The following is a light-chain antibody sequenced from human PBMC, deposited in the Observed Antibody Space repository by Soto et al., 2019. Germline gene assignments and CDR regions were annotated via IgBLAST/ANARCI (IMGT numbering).Light chain of an antibody. Sequence: QSVLTQPAPVSWAPGQSITISCTGTSSEVGRYNYVSWYQHHPGKAPKLIFYDVINRPSGVSERFSVSKSGYTASLTFSGLQVEDEADYYCNSYTTSSTYVFGTGTKVTVL. CDR2: DVI. V-gene: IGLV2-14*03. CDR3: NSYTTSSTYV. J-gene: IGLJ1*01. CDR1: SSEVGRYNY.